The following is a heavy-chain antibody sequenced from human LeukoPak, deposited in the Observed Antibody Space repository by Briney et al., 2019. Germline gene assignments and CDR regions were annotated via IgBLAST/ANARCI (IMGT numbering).Heavy chain of an antibody. Sequence: GGSLRLSCAASGFTFSSYAMSWVRQAPGKGLEWVSDINGSGGSTYYADSVKGRFTIYRDNSMNTLYLQTNSLRAEDTAIYYCAKKYSTGLDPWGQGTLVTVSS. V-gene: IGHV3-23*01. CDR1: GFTFSSYA. D-gene: IGHD2-8*02. CDR3: AKKYSTGLDP. CDR2: INGSGGST. J-gene: IGHJ5*02.